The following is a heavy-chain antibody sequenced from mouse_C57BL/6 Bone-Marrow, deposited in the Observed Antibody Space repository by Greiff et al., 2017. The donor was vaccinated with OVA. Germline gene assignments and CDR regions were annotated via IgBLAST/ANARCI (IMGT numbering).Heavy chain of an antibody. J-gene: IGHJ3*01. CDR3: TRGGSSFAWFAY. V-gene: IGHV6-6*01. CDR2: IRNKANNHAT. Sequence: EVQGVESGGGLVQPGGSMKLSCAASGFTFSDAWMDWVRQSPEKGLEWVAEIRNKANNHATYYAESVKGRFTISRDDSKSSVYLQMNSLRAEDTGIYYCTRGGSSFAWFAYWGQGTLVTVSA. D-gene: IGHD1-1*01. CDR1: GFTFSDAW.